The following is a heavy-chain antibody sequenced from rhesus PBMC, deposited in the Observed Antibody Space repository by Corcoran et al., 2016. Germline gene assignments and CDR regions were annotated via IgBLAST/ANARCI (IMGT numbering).Heavy chain of an antibody. Sequence: QLQLQESGPGLVKPSETLSVTCAVSGCSISSSYWSWIRQAPGKGLEWIGYIYGSGSSTNYNPSPQIRGTLAVDTAKNQLSLKLSSVTAADTAVYYCASWVGANPGFDYWGQGVLVTVSS. V-gene: IGHV4-169*02. CDR3: ASWVGANPGFDY. J-gene: IGHJ4*01. CDR2: IYGSGSST. D-gene: IGHD1-44*02. CDR1: GCSISSSY.